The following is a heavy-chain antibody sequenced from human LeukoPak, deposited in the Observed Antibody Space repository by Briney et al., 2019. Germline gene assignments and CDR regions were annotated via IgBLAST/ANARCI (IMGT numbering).Heavy chain of an antibody. V-gene: IGHV1-2*06. CDR1: GYSFIRHH. D-gene: IGHD2-2*01. Sequence: ASVKVSCKAFGYSFIRHHIHWVRQAPGQGLEWMGRINPNSGGTNYAQKFQGRVTMTRDTSISTAYMELSRLRSDDTAVYFCARDLGSTRGYWGQGTLVTVSS. CDR3: ARDLGSTRGY. J-gene: IGHJ4*02. CDR2: INPNSGGT.